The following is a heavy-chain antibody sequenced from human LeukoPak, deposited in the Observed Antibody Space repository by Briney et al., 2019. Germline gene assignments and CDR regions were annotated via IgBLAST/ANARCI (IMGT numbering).Heavy chain of an antibody. CDR3: ARDAWGGNPGAFEI. V-gene: IGHV4-39*07. Sequence: KPSETLSLTCTVSGGSINSSSYYWGWIRQPPGEALEWIGSIYHSGYTYYNPSLKGRVTISVDTSKSQFSLKLNSVTAADTAVYYCARDAWGGNPGAFEIWGQGTMVTVSS. D-gene: IGHD4-23*01. CDR2: IYHSGYT. CDR1: GGSINSSSYY. J-gene: IGHJ3*02.